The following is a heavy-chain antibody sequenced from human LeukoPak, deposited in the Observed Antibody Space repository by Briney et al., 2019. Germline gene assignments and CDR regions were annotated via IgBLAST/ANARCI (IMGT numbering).Heavy chain of an antibody. D-gene: IGHD3-22*01. V-gene: IGHV4-4*07. Sequence: PSETLSLTCTDPGGSISSSFRSWIRQPAGKGLEWIGEIHHSGSTYYNPSVKSRITLSVDTSKYQFSLKLSSVTAADTAVYYCASPYYSDSSCYYLYYFDYWGQGTLVTVSS. CDR3: ASPYYSDSSCYYLYYFDY. J-gene: IGHJ4*02. CDR1: GGSISSSF. CDR2: IHHSGST.